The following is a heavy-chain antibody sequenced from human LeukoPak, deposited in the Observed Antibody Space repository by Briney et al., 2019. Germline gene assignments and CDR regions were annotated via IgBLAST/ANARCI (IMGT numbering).Heavy chain of an antibody. J-gene: IGHJ4*02. CDR1: GYTFTSYD. CDR2: MNPNSGNT. V-gene: IGHV1-8*01. CDR3: ARGHRRIAAAGTEGDY. Sequence: ASVKVSCKASGYTFTSYDINWVRQATGQGLEWMGWMNPNSGNTGYAQKFQGRVTMTRNTSISTAYMELSSLRSEVTAVYYCARGHRRIAAAGTEGDYWGQGTLVTVSS. D-gene: IGHD6-13*01.